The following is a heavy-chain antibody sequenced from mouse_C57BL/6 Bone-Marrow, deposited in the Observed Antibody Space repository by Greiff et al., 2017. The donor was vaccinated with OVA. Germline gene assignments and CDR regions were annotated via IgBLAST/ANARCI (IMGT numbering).Heavy chain of an antibody. D-gene: IGHD2-1*01. V-gene: IGHV5-6*02. J-gene: IGHJ1*03. CDR2: ISSGGSYT. Sequence: DVKLVESGGDLVKPGGSLKLSCAASGFTFSSYGMSWVRQTPDKRLEWVATISSGGSYTYYTDSVKGRFTISRDNAKNTLYLQMSSLKSADTAMYYCARDGKHWYFDVWGTVTTVTVSS. CDR3: ARDGKHWYFDV. CDR1: GFTFSSYG.